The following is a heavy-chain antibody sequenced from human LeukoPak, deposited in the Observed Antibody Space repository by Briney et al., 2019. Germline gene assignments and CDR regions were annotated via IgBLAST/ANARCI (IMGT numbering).Heavy chain of an antibody. D-gene: IGHD3-10*01. CDR2: INHSGST. Sequence: PSETLSLTCAVYGGSFSGYYWSWIRQPPGKGLEWIGEINHSGSTNYNPSLKSRVTISVDTSKNQFSLKLRSVPAADTAVDYCARRGTYYYCSGRPYYFDYWGQGTLVTVSS. J-gene: IGHJ4*02. V-gene: IGHV4-34*01. CDR1: GGSFSGYY. CDR3: ARRGTYYYCSGRPYYFDY.